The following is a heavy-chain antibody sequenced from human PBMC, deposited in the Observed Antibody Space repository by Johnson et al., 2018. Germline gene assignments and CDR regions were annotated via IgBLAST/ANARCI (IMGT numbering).Heavy chain of an antibody. CDR1: GFTFSTYA. V-gene: IGHV3-64*02. J-gene: IGHJ3*01. CDR2: VSSDGGST. D-gene: IGHD3-22*01. CDR3: ASGSAHCYDSSGYPGAFDF. Sequence: VQLVQSGEGLVQPGGSLRLSCAASGFTFSTYAMHWVRQAPGKGLEYVSAVSSDGGSTFYAYSVKGRFTISRDNSKNTLYLQMGSLGVEDTAVYSCASGSAHCYDSSGYPGAFDFWGQGTMVNVSS.